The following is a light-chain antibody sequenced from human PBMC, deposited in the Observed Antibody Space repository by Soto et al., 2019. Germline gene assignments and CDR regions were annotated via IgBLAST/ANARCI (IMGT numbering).Light chain of an antibody. V-gene: IGLV2-23*01. CDR3: CSYASSGTYVV. J-gene: IGLJ2*01. CDR1: SSNVGTYNL. Sequence: QSALTQPASVSGSPGQSITISCTGTSSNVGTYNLVSWYQQHPGKAPKLMIYEGTKRHSGVSNRFSGSRSGNTASLTISGLQAEDEADYYCCSYASSGTYVVFGGGTKLTVL. CDR2: EGT.